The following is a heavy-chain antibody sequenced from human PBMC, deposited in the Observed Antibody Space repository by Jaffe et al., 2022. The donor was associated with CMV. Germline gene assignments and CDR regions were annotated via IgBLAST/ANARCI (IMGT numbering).Heavy chain of an antibody. CDR1: GFTFSNAW. Sequence: EVQLVESGGGLVKPGGSLRLSCAASGFTFSNAWMSWVRQAPGKGLEWVGRIKSKTDGGTTDYAAPVKGRFTISRDDSKNTLYLQMNSLKTEDTAVYYCTTVFLFGLEWLLLQGFSVRPYYYYGMDVWGQGTTVTVSS. CDR2: IKSKTDGGTT. D-gene: IGHD3-3*01. V-gene: IGHV3-15*01. CDR3: TTVFLFGLEWLLLQGFSVRPYYYYGMDV. J-gene: IGHJ6*02.